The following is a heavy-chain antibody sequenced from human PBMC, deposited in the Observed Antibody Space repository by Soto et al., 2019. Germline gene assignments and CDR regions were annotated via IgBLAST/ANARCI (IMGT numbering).Heavy chain of an antibody. V-gene: IGHV3-23*01. J-gene: IGHJ6*02. CDR3: AKRGDIVEVSRTFVGYGMDV. CDR1: GFTFRNYA. Sequence: EVQLLESGGALVQPGGSLRLSCAASGFTFRNYAMSWVRQAPGKGLEWVSRISGNGGDINYADSVKGRFTISRDNSKDTLYLQMNSLRAEDTAVYYCAKRGDIVEVSRTFVGYGMDVWGQGTTVTVS. D-gene: IGHD2-2*01. CDR2: ISGNGGDI.